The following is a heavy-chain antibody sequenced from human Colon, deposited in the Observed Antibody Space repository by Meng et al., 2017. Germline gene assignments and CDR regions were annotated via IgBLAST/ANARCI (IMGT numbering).Heavy chain of an antibody. J-gene: IGHJ6*02. CDR2: ISSTGSTI. V-gene: IGHV3-48*03. CDR3: ARDVPSLVATTTFYYYYGMNV. CDR1: GFYLGAYD. Sequence: AGSLSLSCVVSGFYLGAYDMNWVRQAPGKGLEWISYISSTGSTIFYADSVKGRFTISRDNGRNSVYLEINSLRVRDTAVYYCARDVPSLVATTTFYYYYGMNVWGQGTAVTVSS. D-gene: IGHD5-12*01.